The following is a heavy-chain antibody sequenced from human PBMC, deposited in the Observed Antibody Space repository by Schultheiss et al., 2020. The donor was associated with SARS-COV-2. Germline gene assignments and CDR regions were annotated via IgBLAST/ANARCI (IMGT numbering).Heavy chain of an antibody. CDR3: ARDYYGSGRNRGLLDN. CDR2: IWYDGSNK. V-gene: IGHV3-33*08. J-gene: IGHJ4*02. Sequence: GGSLRLSCAVSGFTIRSYCMHWVRQAPGKGLEWVAIIWYDGSNKYYGDSVKGRFTISRDNSKNMLYLQMNTLRAEDTAVYYCARDYYGSGRNRGLLDNWGQGTLVTVSS. CDR1: GFTIRSYC. D-gene: IGHD3-10*01.